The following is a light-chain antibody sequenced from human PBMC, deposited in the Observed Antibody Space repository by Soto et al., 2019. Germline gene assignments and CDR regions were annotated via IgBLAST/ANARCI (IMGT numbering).Light chain of an antibody. CDR1: QSLRGSY. V-gene: IGKV3-20*01. CDR3: QQYGSPPRT. CDR2: DVS. Sequence: EIVLTQSPGTLSLSPGERATLSCRASQSLRGSYLAWYQQKFGQAPRFLIYDVSSRASGIPDRFSGSGSGTDFTLSISRLEHEDFEVYYCQQYGSPPRTFGHGPKLDIK. J-gene: IGKJ2*01.